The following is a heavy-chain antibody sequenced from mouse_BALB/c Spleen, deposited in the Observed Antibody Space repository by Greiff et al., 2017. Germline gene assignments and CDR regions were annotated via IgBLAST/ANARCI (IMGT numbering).Heavy chain of an antibody. CDR2: ISNGGGST. Sequence: EVKLMESGGGLVKPGGSLKLSCAASGFTFSSYAMSWVRQTPEKRLEWVAYISNGGGSTYYPDTVKGRFTISRDNAKNTLYLQMSSLKSEDTAMYYCARHPHYGNYLEAMDYWGQGTSVTVSS. CDR3: ARHPHYGNYLEAMDY. D-gene: IGHD2-1*01. J-gene: IGHJ4*01. V-gene: IGHV5-12-2*01. CDR1: GFTFSSYA.